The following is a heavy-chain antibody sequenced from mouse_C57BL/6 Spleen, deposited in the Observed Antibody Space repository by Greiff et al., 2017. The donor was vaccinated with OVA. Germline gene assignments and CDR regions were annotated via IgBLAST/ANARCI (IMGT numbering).Heavy chain of an antibody. V-gene: IGHV1-64*01. Sequence: QVQLQQPGAELVKPGASVKLSCKASGYTFTSYWMHWVKQRPGQGLEWIGMIHPNSGSTNYNEKFKSKATLTVDKSSSTAYMQLSSLTSEDSAVYCCARDYYYGSSHWYFDVWGTGTTVTVSS. CDR3: ARDYYYGSSHWYFDV. CDR2: IHPNSGST. D-gene: IGHD1-1*01. CDR1: GYTFTSYW. J-gene: IGHJ1*03.